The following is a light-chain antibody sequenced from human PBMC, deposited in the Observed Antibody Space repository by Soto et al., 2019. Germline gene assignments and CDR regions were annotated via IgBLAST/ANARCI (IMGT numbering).Light chain of an antibody. V-gene: IGLV2-14*01. CDR2: EVS. CDR1: TSDVGGYNR. Sequence: QSALTQPASVSGSPGQSITISCTGTTSDVGGYNRVSWYQHHPGKAPKLMLYEVSNRPSGVSNRFSGSKSGNTASLTISGRQAEDEADYYCGSYTSTTTLEVFGSGTKVTVL. CDR3: GSYTSTTTLEV. J-gene: IGLJ1*01.